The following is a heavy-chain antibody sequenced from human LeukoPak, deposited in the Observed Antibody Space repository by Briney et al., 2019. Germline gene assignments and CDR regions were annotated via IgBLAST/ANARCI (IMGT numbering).Heavy chain of an antibody. CDR3: ARGAPRDCSPSSCSLFDH. CDR2: ISWNSGSI. D-gene: IGHD2-15*01. Sequence: PGGSLRLSCAASGFTFDDYAMHWVREAPGKGLEWVSAISWNSGSIGYADSVKGRFTTSRDNAKNSLYLQMNSLRAEDTAVYYCARGAPRDCSPSSCSLFDHWGRGTQVTVSS. V-gene: IGHV3-9*01. J-gene: IGHJ4*02. CDR1: GFTFDDYA.